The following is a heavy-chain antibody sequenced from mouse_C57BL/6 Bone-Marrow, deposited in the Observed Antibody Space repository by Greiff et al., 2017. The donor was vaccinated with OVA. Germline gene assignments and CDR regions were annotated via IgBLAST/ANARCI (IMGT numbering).Heavy chain of an antibody. CDR1: GYTFTDYY. D-gene: IGHD2-1*01. V-gene: IGHV1-26*01. CDR3: ASRGLWYPSFAY. CDR2: INPNNGGT. Sequence: EVQLQQSGPELVKPGASVKISCKASGYTFTDYYMNWVKQSHGKSLEWIGDINPNNGGTSYNQKFKGKATLTVDKSSSTAYMELRSLTSEDSAVYYCASRGLWYPSFAYWGQGTLVTVSA. J-gene: IGHJ3*01.